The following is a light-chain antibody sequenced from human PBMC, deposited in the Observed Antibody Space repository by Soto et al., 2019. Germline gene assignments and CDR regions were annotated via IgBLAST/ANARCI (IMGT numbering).Light chain of an antibody. CDR1: QSVSYNC. Sequence: EIVLTQSPGTLSFSPGEGATLTCRASQSVSYNCLAWYQQKPGQAPRLLIYGVSSRATGIPDRFSGSGSGTDFTLTISRLEPEDFAVYYCQQYGDSPFTFGPGTKVDLK. CDR3: QQYGDSPFT. V-gene: IGKV3-20*01. CDR2: GVS. J-gene: IGKJ3*01.